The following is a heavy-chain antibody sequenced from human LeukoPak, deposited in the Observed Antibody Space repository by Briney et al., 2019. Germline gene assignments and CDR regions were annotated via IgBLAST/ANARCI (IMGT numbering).Heavy chain of an antibody. CDR3: ARDYYDSSGYYWIDY. Sequence: SVKVSCKASGGTFSSYAISWVRQAPGEGLEWMGRIIPIFGIANYAQKFQGRVTITADKSTSIAYMELSSLRSEDTAVYYCARDYYDSSGYYWIDYWGQGTLVTVSS. V-gene: IGHV1-69*04. CDR1: GGTFSSYA. CDR2: IIPIFGIA. J-gene: IGHJ4*02. D-gene: IGHD3-22*01.